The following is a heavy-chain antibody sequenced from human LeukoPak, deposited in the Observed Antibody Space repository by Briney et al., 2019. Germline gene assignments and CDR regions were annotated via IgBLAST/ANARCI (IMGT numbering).Heavy chain of an antibody. J-gene: IGHJ6*02. CDR1: GGSFSGYY. CDR3: ARGRHGMDV. CDR2: INHSGST. Sequence: PSETLSLTCAVYGGSFSGYYWSWIRQPPVKGLEWIGEINHSGSTNYNPSLKSRVTISVDTSKNQFSLKLSSVTAADTAVYYCARGRHGMDVWGQGTTVTVSS. V-gene: IGHV4-34*01.